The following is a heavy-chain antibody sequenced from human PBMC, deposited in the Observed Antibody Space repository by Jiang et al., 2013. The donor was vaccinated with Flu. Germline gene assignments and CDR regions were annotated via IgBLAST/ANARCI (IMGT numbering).Heavy chain of an antibody. CDR1: GQTMYNYA. CDR3: ARKHGDCTGYDCYYFDY. J-gene: IGHJ4*02. V-gene: IGHV1-69*01. Sequence: SSVKVSCKASGQTMYNYAINWVRQAPGQGLGWMGGLIPIFGSAKYAQNFQGRVTITADESTSTGYMELTSLRSEDTAIYYCARKHGDCTGYDCYYFDYWGQGTQVTVSS. CDR2: LIPIFGSA. D-gene: IGHD2-8*02.